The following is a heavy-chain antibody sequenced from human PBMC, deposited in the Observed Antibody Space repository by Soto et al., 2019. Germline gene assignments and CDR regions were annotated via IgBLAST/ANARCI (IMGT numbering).Heavy chain of an antibody. V-gene: IGHV3-30-3*01. Sequence: ESGGGVVQPGTSLRLSCAASGFTFTRHALHWVRQVPGKGLEWVAVISFDGSNQYYADSVKGRFTISRDNTNNTLYLQMKSLRADDTAVYYCAREDYTSSSGTWFDPWGQGTLVTVSS. D-gene: IGHD3-3*01. CDR2: ISFDGSNQ. J-gene: IGHJ5*02. CDR3: AREDYTSSSGTWFDP. CDR1: GFTFTRHA.